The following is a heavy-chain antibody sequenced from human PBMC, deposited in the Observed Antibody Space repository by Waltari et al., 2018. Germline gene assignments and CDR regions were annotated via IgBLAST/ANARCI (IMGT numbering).Heavy chain of an antibody. J-gene: IGHJ4*02. CDR3: ARAGREFSFDH. Sequence: VHLPESGPGVVRPSESLSLPCPVSGASISGYYWSWVRQSAEKGLEWIGRLYSSGTTTDNPSLKSRVTMSVDTSKNQFSLNVTSVTAADTAVYYCARAGREFSFDHWGQGILVTVSS. CDR2: LYSSGTT. V-gene: IGHV4-4*07. CDR1: GASISGYY.